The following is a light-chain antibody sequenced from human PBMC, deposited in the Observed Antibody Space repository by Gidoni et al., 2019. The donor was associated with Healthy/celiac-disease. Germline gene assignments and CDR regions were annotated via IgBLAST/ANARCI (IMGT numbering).Light chain of an antibody. Sequence: DIVMTQSPDSLPVSLGERATINCKSSQSVLYSSNNKNYLSLYQQKPGHPPKLLIYWASTRESGVPDRFSGSGSGTDFSLTISSLQAEDVAVYYCQQYYSTPLTFGGGTKVEIK. CDR2: WAS. V-gene: IGKV4-1*01. CDR3: QQYYSTPLT. J-gene: IGKJ4*01. CDR1: QSVLYSSNNKNY.